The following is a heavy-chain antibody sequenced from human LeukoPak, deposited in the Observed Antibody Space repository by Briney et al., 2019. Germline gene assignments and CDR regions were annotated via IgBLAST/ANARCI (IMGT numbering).Heavy chain of an antibody. V-gene: IGHV3-48*03. J-gene: IGHJ4*02. CDR2: ISSSGSSI. CDR1: GFTFSNYE. CDR3: SRVACSSTTCYLAY. D-gene: IGHD2-2*01. Sequence: GGSLRLSCEASGFTFSNYEMNWVRQAPGKGLEWVSYISSSGSSINYADSVKGRFTTSRDNAENSLSLQMNSLRAEDTAVYYCSRVACSSTTCYLAYWGQGTLVTVSS.